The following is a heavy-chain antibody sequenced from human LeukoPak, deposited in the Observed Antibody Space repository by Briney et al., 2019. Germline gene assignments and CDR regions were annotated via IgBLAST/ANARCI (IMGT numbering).Heavy chain of an antibody. J-gene: IGHJ4*02. CDR2: IKTDGSET. Sequence: GGSLRLSCSASGFTFSSYAIHWVRQAPGKGLEWVGHIKTDGSETYYLDSLKGRISISRDNTNNALYLQMNSLRVEDTAVYYCVKNDGWFHLAQWGQGTLVTVSS. V-gene: IGHV3-7*03. D-gene: IGHD6-19*01. CDR1: GFTFSSYA. CDR3: VKNDGWFHLAQ.